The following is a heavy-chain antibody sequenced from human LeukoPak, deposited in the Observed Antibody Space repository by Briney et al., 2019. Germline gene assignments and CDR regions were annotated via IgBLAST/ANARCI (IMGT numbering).Heavy chain of an antibody. CDR3: AKGSTGTQYYYGSGVSFWRWFDP. CDR1: GFTFDDYA. D-gene: IGHD3-10*01. J-gene: IGHJ5*02. Sequence: GRSLRLSCAASGFTFDDYAMHWVRQAPGKGLEWVSGISWNSGSIGYADSVKGRFTISRDNAKNSLYLQMNSLRAEDTALYYCAKGSTGTQYYYGSGVSFWRWFDPWGQGTLVTVSS. V-gene: IGHV3-9*01. CDR2: ISWNSGSI.